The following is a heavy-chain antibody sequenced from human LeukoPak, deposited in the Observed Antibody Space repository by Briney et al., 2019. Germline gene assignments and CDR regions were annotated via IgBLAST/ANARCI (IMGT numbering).Heavy chain of an antibody. CDR2: ITSSSTYI. V-gene: IGHV3-21*01. J-gene: IGHJ5*02. D-gene: IGHD2-2*01. CDR3: ARGVDRFDP. CDR1: GFTFSSYS. Sequence: GGSLRLSCAASGFTFSSYSMNWVHQAPGKGLEWVSSITSSSTYIYYADSVKGRFTISRDNAKNSLYLQMNSLRAEDTAIYYCARGVDRFDPWGQGTLVTVSS.